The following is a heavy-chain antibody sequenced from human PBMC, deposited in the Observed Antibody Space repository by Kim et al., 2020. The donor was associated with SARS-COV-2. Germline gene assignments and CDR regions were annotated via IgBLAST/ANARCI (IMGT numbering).Heavy chain of an antibody. CDR2: IKVKSDGGTT. D-gene: IGHD3-22*01. V-gene: IGHV3-15*01. CDR3: ATDKGPDTSGYYY. Sequence: GGSLRLSCAASGFTFSNVWMNWVRQAPGKGLEWVGRIKVKSDGGTTDYAAPVKGRFTISRDDSQNKLYLQMNSLKIEDTAVYYCATDKGPDTSGYYY. J-gene: IGHJ6*01. CDR1: GFTFSNVW.